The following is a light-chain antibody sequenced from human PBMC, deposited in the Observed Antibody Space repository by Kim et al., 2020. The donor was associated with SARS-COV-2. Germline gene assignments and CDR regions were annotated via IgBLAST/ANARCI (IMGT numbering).Light chain of an antibody. J-gene: IGLJ2*01. V-gene: IGLV3-21*01. Sequence: APGKTARITGGGNNIGGKSVHWYQQKTGQAPVLVIYYDTNRPSGIPERFSGSNSGNTATLTISRVEAGDEADYYCQVWDTSSDHPVFGGGTQLTVL. CDR2: YDT. CDR3: QVWDTSSDHPV. CDR1: NIGGKS.